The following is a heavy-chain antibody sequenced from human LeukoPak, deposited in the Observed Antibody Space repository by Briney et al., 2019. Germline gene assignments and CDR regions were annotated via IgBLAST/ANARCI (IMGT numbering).Heavy chain of an antibody. CDR2: IYASGST. CDR1: GGSISSYY. Sequence: TETLSLTCTVSGGSISSYYWSWIRQPAGKGLEWIGRIYASGSTNYNPSLESRVTMSVDTSKNQFSLKLTSVTAADTAVYYCARDGKRYFDWFDAFDIWGQGTMVTVSS. CDR3: ARDGKRYFDWFDAFDI. V-gene: IGHV4-4*07. J-gene: IGHJ3*02. D-gene: IGHD3-9*01.